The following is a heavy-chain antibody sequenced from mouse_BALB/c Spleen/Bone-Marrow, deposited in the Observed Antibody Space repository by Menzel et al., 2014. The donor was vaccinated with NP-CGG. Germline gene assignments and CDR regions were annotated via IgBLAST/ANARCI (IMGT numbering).Heavy chain of an antibody. V-gene: IGHV1-18*01. D-gene: IGHD2-2*01. Sequence: VQLQQSGAELGKPGASVKISCKDTGYTFADYNMVWAKQSHEKRLEWIGDINPNYARTSANQTLTGTTTLTVNKSSRTAIKGGRSLTPEDCSGYYWPRRDGDDSYVDYWGQGTTRAVAS. CDR2: INPNYART. CDR3: PRRDGDDSYVDY. J-gene: IGHJ2*01. CDR1: GYTFADYN.